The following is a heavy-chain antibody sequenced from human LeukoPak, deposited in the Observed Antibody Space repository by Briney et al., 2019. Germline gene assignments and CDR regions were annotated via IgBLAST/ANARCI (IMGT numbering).Heavy chain of an antibody. J-gene: IGHJ3*02. Sequence: PGGSLRLSCAASGFTFSSYSMNWVRQAPGKGLEWVSSISSSSSYIYYADSVKGRFTISRDNAKNSLYLQMNSLRAEDTAVYYCARDSSDSSGYSLDAFDIWGQGTMVTVSS. CDR3: ARDSSDSSGYSLDAFDI. V-gene: IGHV3-21*01. CDR1: GFTFSSYS. CDR2: ISSSSSYI. D-gene: IGHD3-22*01.